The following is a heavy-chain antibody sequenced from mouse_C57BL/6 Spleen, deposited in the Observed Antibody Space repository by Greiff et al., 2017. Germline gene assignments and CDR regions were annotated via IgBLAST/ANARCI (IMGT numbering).Heavy chain of an antibody. CDR3: ASYGSSYWFAY. J-gene: IGHJ3*01. V-gene: IGHV5-4*03. CDR2: ISDGGSYT. Sequence: EVKVVESGGGLVKPGGSLKLSCAASGFTFSSYAMSWVRQTPEKRLEWVATISDGGSYTYYPDNVKGRFTISRDNAKNNLYLQMSHLKSEDTAMYYCASYGSSYWFAYWGQGTLVTVSA. CDR1: GFTFSSYA. D-gene: IGHD1-1*01.